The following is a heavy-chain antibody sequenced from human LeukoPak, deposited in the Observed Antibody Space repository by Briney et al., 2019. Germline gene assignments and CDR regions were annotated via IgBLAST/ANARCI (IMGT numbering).Heavy chain of an antibody. CDR3: ARGPTMKMDV. CDR2: ISSSSRNI. D-gene: IGHD3-22*01. J-gene: IGHJ6*04. CDR1: GVTFSSYS. V-gene: IGHV3-21*01. Sequence: GGSLRLSCAASGVTFSSYSMNWVRQAPGKGLEWVSSISSSSRNIHYADSVKGRVTISRENAKNSLYLQMNSLRAEDTAVYYCARGPTMKMDVWGKGNTVTVSS.